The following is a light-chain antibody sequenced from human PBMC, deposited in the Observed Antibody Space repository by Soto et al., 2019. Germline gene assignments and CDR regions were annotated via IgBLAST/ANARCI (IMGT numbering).Light chain of an antibody. J-gene: IGLJ2*01. V-gene: IGLV1-40*01. CDR3: QSYDSSLTGAI. CDR2: ENN. Sequence: QSALTQTPSVSGAPGQRVTISCTGSSSNIGAGYDVHWYQQLPGTAPKLLIYENNNRPSGVPDRFSGSKSGTSASLAVTGLQAEDEADYYCQSYDSSLTGAIFGGGTKLTVL. CDR1: SSNIGAGYD.